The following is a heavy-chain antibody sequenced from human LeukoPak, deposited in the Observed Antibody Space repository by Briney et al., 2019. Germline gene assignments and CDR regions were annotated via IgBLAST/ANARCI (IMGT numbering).Heavy chain of an antibody. D-gene: IGHD2-2*01. Sequence: LRXSXXASGFXFGDYAMSWVRQAPXXGXEWVGFIRSKAYGGTTEYAASVKGRFTISRDDSTSIAYLQMNSLKTEDTAVYYCTRSGVVPAAPAGYWGQGILVTVSS. CDR2: IRSKAYGGTT. J-gene: IGHJ4*02. CDR1: GFXFGDYA. V-gene: IGHV3-49*04. CDR3: TRSGVVPAAPAGY.